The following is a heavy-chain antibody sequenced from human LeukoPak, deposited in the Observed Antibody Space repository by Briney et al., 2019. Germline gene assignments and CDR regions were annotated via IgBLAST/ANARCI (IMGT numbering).Heavy chain of an antibody. CDR1: GFTLTKYG. CDR2: ISYDGSSK. J-gene: IGHJ6*02. D-gene: IGHD3-10*01. CDR3: AKKGNYDSGSPRGMDV. V-gene: IGHV3-30-3*02. Sequence: GGSLRLSCAASGFTLTKYGMHWVRQAPGKGLDWVAVISYDGSSKYYADSVKGRFTISKDNSKNTLHLQMNSLRAEDTAVYYCAKKGNYDSGSPRGMDVWGQGTTVTVSS.